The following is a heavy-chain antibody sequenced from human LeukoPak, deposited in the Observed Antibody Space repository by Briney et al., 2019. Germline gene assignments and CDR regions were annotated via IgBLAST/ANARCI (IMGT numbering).Heavy chain of an antibody. D-gene: IGHD3-10*01. CDR2: INGSGGGA. Sequence: GGSLRLSCAASGFTFSSYAMSWVRQAPGKGLEWVSAINGSGGGAYYAGSVKGLFTISRDNSKNTLYLQMNSLRPEDTAVYYCAKSRYYSSGNNFDYWGQGTLVTVSS. J-gene: IGHJ4*02. CDR3: AKSRYYSSGNNFDY. V-gene: IGHV3-23*01. CDR1: GFTFSSYA.